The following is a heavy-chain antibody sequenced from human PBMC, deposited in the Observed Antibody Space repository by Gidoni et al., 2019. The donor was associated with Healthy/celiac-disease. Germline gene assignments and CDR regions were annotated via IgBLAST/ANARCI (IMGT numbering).Heavy chain of an antibody. CDR1: GGSTSSYY. CDR2: IYYSGST. Sequence: QVQLQESGPGLVKTSETLSITCTFYGGSTSSYYWSWIRQPPGKGLEWIGYIYYSGSTNDNPSLKSRVTISVDTSKNQFSLKLSSVTAADTAVYYCARDKTTVHYYYYGMDVWGQGTTVTVSS. J-gene: IGHJ6*02. V-gene: IGHV4-59*01. CDR3: ARDKTTVHYYYYGMDV. D-gene: IGHD4-4*01.